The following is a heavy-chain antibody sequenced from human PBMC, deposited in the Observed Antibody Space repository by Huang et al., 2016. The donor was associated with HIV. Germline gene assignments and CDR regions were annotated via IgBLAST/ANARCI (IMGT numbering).Heavy chain of an antibody. D-gene: IGHD3-22*01. Sequence: QVQLVQSGAEVKKPGSSVKVSCKASGGSFRNFAIGWVRQAPGQGLEGMGGIIPTLVTANYAQKFQGRVTIIADESTSTAYMELSSLRSEDTAVYYCATVDYYDTSGPQRGYFDNWGQGTLVTVSS. V-gene: IGHV1-69*01. J-gene: IGHJ4*02. CDR2: IIPTLVTA. CDR3: ATVDYYDTSGPQRGYFDN. CDR1: GGSFRNFA.